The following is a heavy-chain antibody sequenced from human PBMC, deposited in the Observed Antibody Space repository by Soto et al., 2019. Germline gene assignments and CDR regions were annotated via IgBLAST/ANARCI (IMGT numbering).Heavy chain of an antibody. CDR2: IGRRSDI. CDR3: AREETAWPLAYGLDV. J-gene: IGHJ6*02. D-gene: IGHD2-21*02. CDR1: GSSFSTYS. V-gene: IGHV3-21*01. Sequence: GGSLRLSCEASGSSFSTYSMHWVRQAPGKGLEWVSSIGRRSDIYYADSVKGRFTISRDNAKNSVSLQMNSLRDEDTAVYYCAREETAWPLAYGLDVWGQGTTVTVSS.